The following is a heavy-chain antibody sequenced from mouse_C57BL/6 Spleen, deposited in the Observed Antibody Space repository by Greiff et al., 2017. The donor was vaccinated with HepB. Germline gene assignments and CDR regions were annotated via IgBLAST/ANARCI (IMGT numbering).Heavy chain of an antibody. Sequence: EVKLMESGGGLVKPGGSLKLSCAASGFTFSDYGMHWVRQAPEKGLEWVAYISSGSSTIYYPDSVKGRFTISRDNAKNTLYLQMSSLKSEDTAMYYCARHDGNWPEGGMAMDYWGQGTSVTVSS. J-gene: IGHJ4*01. CDR2: ISSGSSTI. D-gene: IGHD2-3*01. CDR1: GFTFSDYG. V-gene: IGHV5-17*03. CDR3: ARHDGNWPEGGMAMDY.